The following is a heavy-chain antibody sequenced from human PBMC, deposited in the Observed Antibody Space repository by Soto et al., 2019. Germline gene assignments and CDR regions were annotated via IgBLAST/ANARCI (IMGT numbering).Heavy chain of an antibody. D-gene: IGHD3-3*01. CDR2: ISGSGGST. J-gene: IGHJ4*02. CDR1: GFTFSSYA. V-gene: IGHV3-23*01. CDR3: AKWLLDTGY. Sequence: PAGSLRLSCAASGFTFSSYAMSWVRQAPGKGLEWVPAISGSGGSTYYADSVKGRFTISRDNSKNTLYLQMNSLRAVDTAVYYCAKWLLDTGYWGQGTQVTVSS.